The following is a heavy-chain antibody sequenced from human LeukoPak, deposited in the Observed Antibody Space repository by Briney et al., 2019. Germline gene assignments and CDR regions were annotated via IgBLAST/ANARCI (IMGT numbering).Heavy chain of an antibody. D-gene: IGHD3-3*01. CDR2: ISWSSGII. J-gene: IGHJ3*02. CDR1: GFTFDDHG. Sequence: GGSLRLSCAASGFTFDDHGMHWVRQAPGKGLEWVSGISWSSGIIGYADSVKGRFTIYRDNAKNSLYLQMDSLRAEDTALYYCAKDTGRPTDAITMEDNAFDIWGQGTMVTVSS. CDR3: AKDTGRPTDAITMEDNAFDI. V-gene: IGHV3-9*01.